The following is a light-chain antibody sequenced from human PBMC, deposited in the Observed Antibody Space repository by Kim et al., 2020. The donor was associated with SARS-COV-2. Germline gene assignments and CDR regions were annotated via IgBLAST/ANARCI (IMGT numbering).Light chain of an antibody. Sequence: QSVLTQPPSVSAAPGQKVTISCSGSSSNIGNNYVSWYQQLPGTAPKLLIYDNNERPSGIPDRFSGSKSGTSATLGITGLQAGDEADYYCGTWDSSLSIGVFGGGTQLTVL. J-gene: IGLJ3*02. CDR3: GTWDSSLSIGV. CDR1: SSNIGNNY. V-gene: IGLV1-51*01. CDR2: DNN.